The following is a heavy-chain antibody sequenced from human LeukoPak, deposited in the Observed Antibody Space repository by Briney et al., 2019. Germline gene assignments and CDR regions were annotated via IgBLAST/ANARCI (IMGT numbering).Heavy chain of an antibody. Sequence: GGSLRLSCTASGFTFGDYAMSWFRQAPGKGLEWVGFIRSKAYGGTTEYAASVKGRFTISRDDSKSIAYLQMNSLKTEDTAVYYCTRDEWFGESPSRYWGQGTLVTVSS. CDR3: TRDEWFGESPSRY. CDR2: IRSKAYGGTT. CDR1: GFTFGDYA. D-gene: IGHD3-10*01. V-gene: IGHV3-49*03. J-gene: IGHJ4*02.